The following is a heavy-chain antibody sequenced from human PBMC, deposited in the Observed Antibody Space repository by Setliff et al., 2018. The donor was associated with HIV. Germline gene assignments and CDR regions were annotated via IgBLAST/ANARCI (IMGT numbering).Heavy chain of an antibody. D-gene: IGHD3-22*01. CDR3: ARGRNYDSSGYGDYYYYMDV. CDR2: IIPIFGTT. V-gene: IGHV1-69*13. CDR1: GGTFSSYP. Sequence: ASVKVSCKASGGTFSSYPISWVRQAPGQGLEWMGGIIPIFGTTHYAQKFQGRVTVTADESTSTAYMQLGSLRSDDTAVYYCARGRNYDSSGYGDYYYYMDVWGKGTTVTVSS. J-gene: IGHJ6*03.